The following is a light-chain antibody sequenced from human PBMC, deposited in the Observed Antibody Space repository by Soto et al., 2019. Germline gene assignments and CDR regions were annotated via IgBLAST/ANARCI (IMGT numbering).Light chain of an antibody. CDR2: TAS. CDR3: QQRHSYPIT. V-gene: IGKV1-9*01. CDR1: QDISSY. Sequence: DIQLTQSPSFLSASVGDRVTVTCRASQDISSYLAWYQLKPGKAPKLLIHTASTLQSGVPSRFSGSGSGAEFTLTISSLQPDDFATYYCQQRHSYPITFGQGTRLDIK. J-gene: IGKJ5*01.